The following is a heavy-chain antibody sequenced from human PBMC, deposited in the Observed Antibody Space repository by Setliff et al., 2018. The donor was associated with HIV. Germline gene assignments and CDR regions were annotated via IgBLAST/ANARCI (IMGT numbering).Heavy chain of an antibody. J-gene: IGHJ5*02. CDR2: INAGNGNT. CDR1: GYSFTRNF. V-gene: IGHV1-3*01. CDR3: ARDIGSVWHNWFDP. D-gene: IGHD6-19*01. Sequence: ASVKVSCKASGYSFTRNFVHWVRQAPGQRLEWMGWINAGNGNTKYSQKFQGRVTISRDTSASTVYMELNSLRSEDTAIYYCARDIGSVWHNWFDPWGQGTLVTVS.